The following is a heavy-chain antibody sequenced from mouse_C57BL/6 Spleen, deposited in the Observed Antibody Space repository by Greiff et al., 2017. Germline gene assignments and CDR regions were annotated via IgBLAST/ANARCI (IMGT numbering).Heavy chain of an antibody. D-gene: IGHD2-5*01. V-gene: IGHV5-17*01. J-gene: IGHJ4*01. CDR3: AVDSNYRDYYAMDY. CDR1: GFTFSDYG. CDR2: ISSGSSTI. Sequence: VQLQESGGGLVKPGGSLKLSCAASGFTFSDYGMHWVRQAPEKGLEWVAYISSGSSTIYYADTVKGRFTISRDNAKNTLFLQMTSLRSEDTAMYYCAVDSNYRDYYAMDYWGQGTSVTVSS.